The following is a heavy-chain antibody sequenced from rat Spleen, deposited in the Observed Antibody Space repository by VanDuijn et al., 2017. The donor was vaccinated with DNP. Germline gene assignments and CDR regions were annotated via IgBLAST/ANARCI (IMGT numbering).Heavy chain of an antibody. CDR2: IWSGGGT. CDR1: GFSLTSNN. V-gene: IGHV2-1*01. Sequence: QVQLKESGPGLLQPSQTLSLTCTVSGFSLTSNNVHWVRQPPGKGLEWVGVIWSGGGTDYISTLRSRLNISRDTSRRQVFLKMNSLETEDTAIYFCARSITGNHYWFFDFWGPGTMVTVSS. D-gene: IGHD5-1*01. J-gene: IGHJ1*01. CDR3: ARSITGNHYWFFDF.